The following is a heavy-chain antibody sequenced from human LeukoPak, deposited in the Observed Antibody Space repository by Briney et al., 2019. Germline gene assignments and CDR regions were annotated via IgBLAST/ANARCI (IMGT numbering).Heavy chain of an antibody. Sequence: SETLSLTCTVSGGSISSYYWSWIRQPPGKGLEWIGYIYYSGSTYYNPSLKSRVTISVDTSKNQFSLKLSSVTAADTAVYYCARVPYYDAGWDFDYWGQGTLVTVSS. CDR2: IYYSGST. CDR3: ARVPYYDAGWDFDY. CDR1: GGSISSYY. D-gene: IGHD3-3*01. V-gene: IGHV4-59*12. J-gene: IGHJ4*02.